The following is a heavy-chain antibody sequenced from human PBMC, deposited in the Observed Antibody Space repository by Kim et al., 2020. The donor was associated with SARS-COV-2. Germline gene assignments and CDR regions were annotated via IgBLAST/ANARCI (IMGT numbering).Heavy chain of an antibody. CDR2: IFHSGST. CDR1: GYSISSGYY. D-gene: IGHD6-13*01. J-gene: IGHJ6*02. V-gene: IGHV4-38-2*02. CDR3: ARDQQLAPLDRGYYYYGMDV. Sequence: SETLSLTCTVSGYSISSGYYWGWIRQPPGKGLEWIGSIFHSGSTYYSSSLKSRVTISVDTSKNQFSLKLSSVTAADTAVYYCARDQQLAPLDRGYYYYGMDVWGQGTTVTVSS.